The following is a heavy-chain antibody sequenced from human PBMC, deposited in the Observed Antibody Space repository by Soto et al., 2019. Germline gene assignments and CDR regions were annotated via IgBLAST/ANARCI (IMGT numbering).Heavy chain of an antibody. Sequence: PSETLSLTCTVSGGSVSSGSYYWSWIRQPPGKGLEWIGYIYYSGSTNYNPSLKSRVTISVDTSKNQFSLKLSSVTAADTAVYYCARDLGGYSDREYWGQGTLVAVS. V-gene: IGHV4-61*01. CDR1: GGSVSSGSYY. J-gene: IGHJ4*02. CDR2: IYYSGST. CDR3: ARDLGGYSDREY. D-gene: IGHD5-18*01.